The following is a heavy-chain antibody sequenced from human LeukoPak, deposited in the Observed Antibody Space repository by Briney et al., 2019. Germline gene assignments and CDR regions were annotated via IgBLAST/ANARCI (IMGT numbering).Heavy chain of an antibody. CDR1: GYTFTGYF. J-gene: IGHJ2*01. V-gene: IGHV1-2*02. CDR3: ARESRGWYLDL. CDR2: INPDNGGS. Sequence: ASVKVSCKTSGYTFTGYFIHWVRQAPGQGLEWMGWINPDNGGSNFAQMFQGRVTMTRDTSITTAFMELSRLQSDDTAVYFCARESRGWYLDLWGRGTLVTVSS.